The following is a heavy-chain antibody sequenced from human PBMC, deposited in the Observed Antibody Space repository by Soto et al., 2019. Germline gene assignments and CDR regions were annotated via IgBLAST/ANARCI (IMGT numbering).Heavy chain of an antibody. J-gene: IGHJ5*02. Sequence: QVQLQESGPGLVKPSQTLSLTCTVSGGSISSGGYYWNWIRQHPGKGLEWIGHIYYIESTYYNPTLRRRVTMPRDTSMILFLLRLSSVTAADTAVYYCARRVFPWGQGTLVTVSS. CDR3: ARRVFP. CDR2: IYYIEST. CDR1: GGSISSGGYY. V-gene: IGHV4-31*03.